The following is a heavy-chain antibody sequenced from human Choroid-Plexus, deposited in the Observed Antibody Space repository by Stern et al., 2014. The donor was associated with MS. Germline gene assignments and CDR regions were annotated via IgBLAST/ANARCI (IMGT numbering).Heavy chain of an antibody. D-gene: IGHD2/OR15-2a*01. V-gene: IGHV3-30*18. CDR1: GFTFGSCA. CDR3: AKDRQYLTYFFDH. CDR2: VSYDGSNK. J-gene: IGHJ5*02. Sequence: QVQLVQSGGGVVQPGRPLRLSCVASGFTFGSCAMHWVRQAPGKGLEWVAGVSYDGSNKYYAYSVKGRFTISRVNSQNTLYMQMSSLRPEDTAVYYCAKDRQYLTYFFDHWGQGSLVTVSS.